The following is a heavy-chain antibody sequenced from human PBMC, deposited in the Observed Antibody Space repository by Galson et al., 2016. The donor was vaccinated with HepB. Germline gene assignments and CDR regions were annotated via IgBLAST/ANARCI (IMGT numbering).Heavy chain of an antibody. CDR1: GFTFNNYG. CDR3: AKSTLGVTLESYYYGMDV. CDR2: IGGRGGTT. V-gene: IGHV3-23*01. D-gene: IGHD2-21*02. Sequence: SLRLSCAASGFTFNNYGMSWVRLAPGKGLEWVSGIGGRGGTTYYADSVEGRFTISRDNSKNTLYLQMKSLRAEDTAVYYCAKSTLGVTLESYYYGMDVWSQGTTVTVSS. J-gene: IGHJ6*02.